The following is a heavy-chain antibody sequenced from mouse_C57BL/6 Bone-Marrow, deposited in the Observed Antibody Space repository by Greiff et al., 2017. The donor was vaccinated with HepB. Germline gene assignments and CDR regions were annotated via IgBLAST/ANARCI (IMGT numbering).Heavy chain of an antibody. CDR3: ARGARCDGYDY. J-gene: IGHJ2*01. D-gene: IGHD2-3*01. V-gene: IGHV1-64*01. Sequence: QVQLQQPGAELVKPGASVKLSCKASGYTFTSYWMHWVKQRPGQGLEWIGMIHPNSGSTNYNEKFKSKATLTVDKSSSAAYMQLSSLTSEDSAVYDSARGARCDGYDYWGQGTTLTVSS. CDR1: GYTFTSYW. CDR2: IHPNSGST.